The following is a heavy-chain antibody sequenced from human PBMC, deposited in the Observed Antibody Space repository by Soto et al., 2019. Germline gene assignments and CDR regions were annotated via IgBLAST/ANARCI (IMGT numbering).Heavy chain of an antibody. CDR3: AKAAYYYGSGSDYYFDY. Sequence: GGSLRLSCAASGFTFSSYAMSWVRQAPGKGLEWVSAISGSGGSTYYADSVKGRFTISRDNSKNTLYLQMNSLRAEDTAVYYCAKAAYYYGSGSDYYFDYWGQGTLVTVSS. J-gene: IGHJ4*02. D-gene: IGHD3-10*01. CDR2: ISGSGGST. CDR1: GFTFSSYA. V-gene: IGHV3-23*01.